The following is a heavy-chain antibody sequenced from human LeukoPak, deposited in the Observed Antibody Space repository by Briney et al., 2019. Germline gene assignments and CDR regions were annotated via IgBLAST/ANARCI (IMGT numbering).Heavy chain of an antibody. CDR2: ISSSGSTI. D-gene: IGHD5-12*01. Sequence: GGSLRLSCAASGFTFSSYEMNWVRQAPGKGLEWVSYISSSGSTIYYADFVKGRFTISRDNAKNSLYLQMNSLRAEDTAVYYCARDMATIITYYYYGMDVWGQGTTVTVSS. V-gene: IGHV3-48*03. CDR3: ARDMATIITYYYYGMDV. CDR1: GFTFSSYE. J-gene: IGHJ6*02.